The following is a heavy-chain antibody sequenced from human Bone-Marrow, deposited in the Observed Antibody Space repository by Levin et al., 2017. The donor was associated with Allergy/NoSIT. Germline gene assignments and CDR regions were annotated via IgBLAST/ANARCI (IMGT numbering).Heavy chain of an antibody. Sequence: KSGESLKISCKGSGYSFTTYWIGWVRQMPGKGLEWMGIIYPGDSDTRYNPSFQGQVTISADKSISTAYLQWNSLKASDTAMYYCARQAMVRDRPSYWGQGTLVIVSS. J-gene: IGHJ4*02. CDR2: IYPGDSDT. CDR1: GYSFTTYW. CDR3: ARQAMVRDRPSY. V-gene: IGHV5-51*01. D-gene: IGHD3-10*01.